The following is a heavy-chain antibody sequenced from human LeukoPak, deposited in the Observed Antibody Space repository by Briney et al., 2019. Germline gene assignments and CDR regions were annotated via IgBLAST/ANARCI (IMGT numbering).Heavy chain of an antibody. V-gene: IGHV1-69*05. CDR3: ARGAPNSGGWTLDH. D-gene: IGHD6-19*01. Sequence: SVKVSCKASGGTFSSYAISWVRQAPGQGLEWMGGIIPIFGTANYAQKFQGRVTFTRDTSASTAYMELSSLTSEDMAVFYCARGAPNSGGWTLDHWGQGTLVSVSS. J-gene: IGHJ4*02. CDR1: GGTFSSYA. CDR2: IIPIFGTA.